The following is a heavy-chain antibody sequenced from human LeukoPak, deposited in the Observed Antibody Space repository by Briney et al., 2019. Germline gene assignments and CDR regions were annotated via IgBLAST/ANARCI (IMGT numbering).Heavy chain of an antibody. V-gene: IGHV1-69*13. CDR3: ATSRGYDGRFDY. D-gene: IGHD5-12*01. J-gene: IGHJ4*02. Sequence: ASVKVSCKASGGTFSSYAISWVRQAPGQGLEWTGGIIPIFGTANYAQKFQGRVTITADESTSTAYMELSSLRSEDTAVYYCATSRGYDGRFDYWGQGTLVTVSS. CDR2: IIPIFGTA. CDR1: GGTFSSYA.